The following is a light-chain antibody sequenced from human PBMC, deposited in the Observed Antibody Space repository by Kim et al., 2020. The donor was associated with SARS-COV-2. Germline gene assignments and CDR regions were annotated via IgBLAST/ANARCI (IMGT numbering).Light chain of an antibody. CDR1: QTVVSNY. V-gene: IGKV3-20*01. Sequence: STGERATLSCRASQTVVSNYLAWYQHKPGRAPRLLITGASRRATGTPDRFSGSGSGTDFTLTISRLEPEDCAVYYCQQYGNSPFTLGPGTKVDIK. J-gene: IGKJ3*01. CDR3: QQYGNSPFT. CDR2: GAS.